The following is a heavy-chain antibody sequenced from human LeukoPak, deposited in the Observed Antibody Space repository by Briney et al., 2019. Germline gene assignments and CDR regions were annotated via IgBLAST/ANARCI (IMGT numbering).Heavy chain of an antibody. CDR1: GGSISSYY. Sequence: SETLSLTCTVSGGSISSYYWSWIRQPAGKGLEWIGRIYTSGSTNYNASLKSRVSMSVDTSKNQFSLKLSSVTAADTAVFYCARENSGSYREFDYWGQGTPVTVSS. CDR3: ARENSGSYREFDY. V-gene: IGHV4-4*07. J-gene: IGHJ4*02. D-gene: IGHD1-26*01. CDR2: IYTSGST.